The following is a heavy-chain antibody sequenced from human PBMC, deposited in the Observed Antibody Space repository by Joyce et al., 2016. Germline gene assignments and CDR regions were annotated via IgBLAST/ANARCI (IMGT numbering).Heavy chain of an antibody. V-gene: IGHV4-31*01. CDR3: ARDASGTYSHFDY. D-gene: IGHD1-26*01. CDR2: IYYRGGT. Sequence: QVQLQESGPGLVKPSQTLSLTCTVSGGSISSPSNFWNWIHQHPGKGLVLIGYIYYRGGTSYHPSLNGPITVSIDTSKNQFSLKLSSVTAADTAVYYCARDASGTYSHFDYWGQGTLVTVSS. CDR1: GGSISSPSNF. J-gene: IGHJ4*02.